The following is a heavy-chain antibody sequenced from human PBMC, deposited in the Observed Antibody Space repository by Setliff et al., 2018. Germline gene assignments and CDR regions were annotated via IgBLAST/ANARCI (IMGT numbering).Heavy chain of an antibody. CDR3: AREDIVVVPAAQEAFDI. CDR2: ISSSSSTI. Sequence: PGGSLRLSCAGSGFTFSRYSMNWVRQAPGKGLEWVSYISSSSSTIYYADSVKGRFTISRDNAKNSLYLQMNSLRAEDTAVYYCAREDIVVVPAAQEAFDIWGQGTMVTVSS. J-gene: IGHJ3*02. D-gene: IGHD2-2*01. V-gene: IGHV3-48*01. CDR1: GFTFSRYS.